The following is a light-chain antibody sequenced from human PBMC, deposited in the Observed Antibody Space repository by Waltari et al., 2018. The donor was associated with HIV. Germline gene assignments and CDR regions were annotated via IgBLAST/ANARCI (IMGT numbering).Light chain of an antibody. J-gene: IGKJ4*01. CDR2: HSS. CDR3: QQYHHWPPLT. Sequence: DILLTQSPATISVSPGGRVTVSCRASQNVDDKLAWYQQNPGQSPRLLIYHSSVRAAGVPTRFGGAGSATNFTLTITSLQSEDFALYFCQQYHHWPPLTFGGGSRVELK. V-gene: IGKV3D-15*01. CDR1: QNVDDK.